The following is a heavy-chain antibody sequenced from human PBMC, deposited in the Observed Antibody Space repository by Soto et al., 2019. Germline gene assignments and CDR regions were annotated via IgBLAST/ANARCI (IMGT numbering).Heavy chain of an antibody. J-gene: IGHJ4*02. V-gene: IGHV4-39*01. D-gene: IGHD3-22*01. CDR2: IYYSGST. Sequence: QLQLQESGPGLVKPSETLSLTCTVSGGSISSSSYYWGWIRQPPGKGLEWIGSIYYSGSTYYNPSLKSRVTISVDTSKNQFSLKLSSVTAADTAVYYCARLTRYYYDSSGYKYYFDYWGQGTLVTVSS. CDR3: ARLTRYYYDSSGYKYYFDY. CDR1: GGSISSSSYY.